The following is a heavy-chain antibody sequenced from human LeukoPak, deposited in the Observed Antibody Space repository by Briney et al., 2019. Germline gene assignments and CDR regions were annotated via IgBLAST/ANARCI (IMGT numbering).Heavy chain of an antibody. CDR3: ATYFYGDYALHYFDY. D-gene: IGHD4-17*01. CDR2: IYFSGST. CDR1: GGSMSHYY. V-gene: IGHV4-59*08. Sequence: SETLSLTCAVSGGSMSHYYWSWIRQPPGKGLEWIGYIYFSGSTNYNPSLKSRVTISIDASKSQFSLKLSSVTAADTAVYYCATYFYGDYALHYFDYWGQGALVTVSS. J-gene: IGHJ4*02.